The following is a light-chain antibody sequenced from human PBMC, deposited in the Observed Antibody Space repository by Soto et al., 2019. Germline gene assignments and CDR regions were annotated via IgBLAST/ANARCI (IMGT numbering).Light chain of an antibody. CDR2: DAS. J-gene: IGKJ2*03. CDR1: QSISRW. CDR3: QQYTTYHFS. V-gene: IGKV1-5*01. Sequence: DIQMTQFPSTLSASVGDRVTLTCRASQSISRWLAWYQQKPSKAPNLLISDASNVKSGVPSRFSGTGSGTIFPLTSSCLHPDDFGSYCCQQYTTYHFSFGKGTKLEIK.